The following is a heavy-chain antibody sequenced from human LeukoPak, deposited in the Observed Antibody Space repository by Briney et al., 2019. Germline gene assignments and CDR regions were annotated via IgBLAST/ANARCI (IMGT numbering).Heavy chain of an antibody. J-gene: IGHJ4*02. V-gene: IGHV1-18*01. CDR1: GYSFTSYG. D-gene: IGHD3-9*01. CDR3: ARSKGDDILTGYYTSYYFDY. Sequence: ASVKVSCKASGYSFTSYGISWVRQAPGQGLEWMGWISAYNGNTNYAQKLQGRVTMTTDTSTSTAYMELRSLRPDDTAVYYCARSKGDDILTGYYTSYYFDYWGQGTLVTVSS. CDR2: ISAYNGNT.